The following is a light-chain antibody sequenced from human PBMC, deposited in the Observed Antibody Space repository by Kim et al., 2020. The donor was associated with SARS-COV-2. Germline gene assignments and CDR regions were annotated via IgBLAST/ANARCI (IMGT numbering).Light chain of an antibody. J-gene: IGKJ5*01. CDR3: QQYHSYPIT. CDR1: QSISGL. V-gene: IGKV1-5*03. CDR2: KAS. Sequence: DIQMTQSPSTLSASVGDRVTITCRASQSISGLLAWYQQKPGKAPNLLIYKASTLESGVPSRFSGSESGTEFTLTISSLQPDDFATYYCQQYHSYPITFGQGTRLEIK.